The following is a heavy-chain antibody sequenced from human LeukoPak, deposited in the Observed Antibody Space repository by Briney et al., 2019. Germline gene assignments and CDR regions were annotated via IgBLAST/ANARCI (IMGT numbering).Heavy chain of an antibody. CDR3: ARGTIMITFGGVIVRPYYFDY. CDR2: INHSGST. Sequence: SETLSLTCAVYGGSFSGYYWSWIRQPPGKGLEWIGEINHSGSTNYNPSLKSRVTISVDTSKNQFSLKLSSVTAADTAVYYCARGTIMITFGGVIVRPYYFDYWGQGTLVTVSS. D-gene: IGHD3-16*02. V-gene: IGHV4-34*01. J-gene: IGHJ4*02. CDR1: GGSFSGYY.